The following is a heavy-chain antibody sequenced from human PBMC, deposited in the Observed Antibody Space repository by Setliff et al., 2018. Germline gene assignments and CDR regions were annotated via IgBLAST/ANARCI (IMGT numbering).Heavy chain of an antibody. J-gene: IGHJ3*02. V-gene: IGHV3-48*01. CDR3: ARDGGGPYYYDSSGYRAAFDI. D-gene: IGHD3-22*01. CDR2: ISSSSSTI. CDR1: GFTFSSYS. Sequence: RLSCAASGFTFSSYSMNWVRQAPGKGLEWVSYISSSSSTIYYADSVKGRFTISRDNAKNSLYLQMNSLRAEDTAVYYCARDGGGPYYYDSSGYRAAFDIWGQGTMVT.